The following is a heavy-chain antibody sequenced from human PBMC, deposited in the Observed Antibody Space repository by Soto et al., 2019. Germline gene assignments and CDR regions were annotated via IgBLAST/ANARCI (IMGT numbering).Heavy chain of an antibody. Sequence: ASVKVSCKASGGTFSSYAISWVRQTPGQGLEWMGGIIPIFGTANYAQKFQGRVTITADESTSTAYMELSSLRSEDTAVYYCARDHYDSSGYYPNWFDPWGQGTLVTVSS. CDR2: IIPIFGTA. V-gene: IGHV1-69*13. J-gene: IGHJ5*02. CDR3: ARDHYDSSGYYPNWFDP. D-gene: IGHD3-22*01. CDR1: GGTFSSYA.